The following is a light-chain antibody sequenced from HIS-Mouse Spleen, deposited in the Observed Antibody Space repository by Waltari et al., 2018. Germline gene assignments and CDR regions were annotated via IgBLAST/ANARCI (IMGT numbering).Light chain of an antibody. Sequence: QSVLTQPPSASGTPGQRVTISCSGSRSNIGSNYVYWYQQLPGTAPKLLIYRKNQRPSGVPARFSGSKSGTSASLAISGLRSEDEAVYYCAAWDDSLSVPVFGGGTKLTVL. CDR3: AAWDDSLSVPV. J-gene: IGLJ3*02. V-gene: IGLV1-47*01. CDR1: RSNIGSNY. CDR2: RKN.